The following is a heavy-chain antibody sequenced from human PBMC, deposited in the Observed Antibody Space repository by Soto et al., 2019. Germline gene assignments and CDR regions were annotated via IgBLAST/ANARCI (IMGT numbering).Heavy chain of an antibody. V-gene: IGHV4-59*01. CDR1: GDSISTYY. D-gene: IGHD3-22*01. J-gene: IGHJ4*02. CDR3: ALRSMAVVPEY. CDR2: LYYGRSA. Sequence: QVQLQESGPGLVKPSETLSLTCAVSGDSISTYYCMWIRQPPGKGLESIGYLYYGRSANYNPSLKTRFTLSVDTSTNQCSLTLSSMTAADTAVYYCALRSMAVVPEYWGQGTLVTVSS.